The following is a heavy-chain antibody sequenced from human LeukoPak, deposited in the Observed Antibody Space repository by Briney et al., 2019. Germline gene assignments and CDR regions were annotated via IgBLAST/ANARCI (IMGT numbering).Heavy chain of an antibody. CDR3: ARGEQLGTSSMGNWFDP. CDR2: IIPIFGTA. CDR1: GGTFSSYA. V-gene: IGHV1-69*13. D-gene: IGHD2-2*01. J-gene: IGHJ5*02. Sequence: SVKVSCKASGGTFSSYAISWVRQAPGQGLEWMGGIIPIFGTANYAQKFQGRVTITADESTSTAYMELSSLRSEDTAVYYCARGEQLGTSSMGNWFDPWGQGTLVTVSS.